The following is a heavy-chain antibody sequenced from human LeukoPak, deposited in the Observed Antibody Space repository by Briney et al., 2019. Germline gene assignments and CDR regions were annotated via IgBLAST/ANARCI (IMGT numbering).Heavy chain of an antibody. CDR2: IYTTGST. CDR3: ARDRGTSSSLGYFYYCMDV. Sequence: SQTLSRTCTVSGDSISSGTSYWSWIRQPAGKGLEWIGHIYTTGSTHYNSSLKSRVTMSVDTSKNQFSLKLHSVTAADTAVYYCARDRGTSSSLGYFYYCMDVWGKGTTVTVSS. CDR1: GDSISSGTSY. D-gene: IGHD6-19*01. J-gene: IGHJ6*03. V-gene: IGHV4-61*09.